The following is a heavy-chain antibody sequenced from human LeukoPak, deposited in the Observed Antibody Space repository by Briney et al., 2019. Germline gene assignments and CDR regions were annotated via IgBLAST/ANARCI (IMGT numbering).Heavy chain of an antibody. D-gene: IGHD6-13*01. CDR1: GYSISSGYY. J-gene: IGHJ4*02. Sequence: PSETLSLTCTVSGYSISSGYYWGWIRQPPGKGLEWIGSIYHSGSTYYNPSLKSRVTISVDTSKNQFSLKLSSVTAADTAVYYCASFHSSSSFDYWGQGTLVTVSS. CDR2: IYHSGST. V-gene: IGHV4-38-2*02. CDR3: ASFHSSSSFDY.